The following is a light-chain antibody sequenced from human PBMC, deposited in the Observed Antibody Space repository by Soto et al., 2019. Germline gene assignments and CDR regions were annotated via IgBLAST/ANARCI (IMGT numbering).Light chain of an antibody. CDR1: SSDVGAYNY. J-gene: IGLJ3*02. V-gene: IGLV2-14*03. CDR2: DVS. Sequence: QSALTQPASVSGSPGQSITISCTGTSSDVGAYNYVSWYQQHPGKAPKFMIYDVSTRPSGVSSRFSGSKPGNTASLTISGLQAEDEADYYCSSYTKSDSWVFGGGTKLTVL. CDR3: SSYTKSDSWV.